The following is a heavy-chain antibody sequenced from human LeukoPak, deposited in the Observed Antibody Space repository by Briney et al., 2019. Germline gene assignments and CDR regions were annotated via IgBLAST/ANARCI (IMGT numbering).Heavy chain of an antibody. J-gene: IGHJ4*02. CDR3: ARDRRIYGFWSGYYDNDY. Sequence: PGGSLRLSCAASGFTFSSYWMSWVRQAPGKGLEWVANIKQDGSEKYYVDSVKGRFTISRDNAKNSLYLQMNSLRAEDTAVYYCARDRRIYGFWSGYYDNDYWGQGTLVTVSS. D-gene: IGHD3-3*01. CDR2: IKQDGSEK. CDR1: GFTFSSYW. V-gene: IGHV3-7*01.